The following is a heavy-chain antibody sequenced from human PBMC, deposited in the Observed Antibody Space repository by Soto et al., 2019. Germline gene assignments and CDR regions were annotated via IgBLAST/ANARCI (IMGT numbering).Heavy chain of an antibody. V-gene: IGHV7-4-1*01. D-gene: IGHD3-22*01. CDR2: INTNTGNP. J-gene: IGHJ6*02. Sequence: GASVKVSCKASGYTFTSYAMNWVRQAPGQGLEWMGWINTNTGNPTYAQGFTGRFVFSLDTSVSTAYLQICSLKAEDTAVYYCARDDSAYYYDSSGPPPGYYYGMDVWGQGTTVTVSS. CDR1: GYTFTSYA. CDR3: ARDDSAYYYDSSGPPPGYYYGMDV.